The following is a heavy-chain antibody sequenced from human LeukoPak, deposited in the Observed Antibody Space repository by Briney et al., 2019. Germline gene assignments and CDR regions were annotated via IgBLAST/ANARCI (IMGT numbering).Heavy chain of an antibody. CDR1: GYTFTSYY. V-gene: IGHV1-46*01. CDR3: ATDISGPFDY. D-gene: IGHD5-12*01. J-gene: IGHJ4*02. Sequence: ASVKVSCKASGYTFTSYYMHWVRQAPGQGLEWMGIINPSGGSTSYAQKFQGRVTMTEDTSTDTAYMELSSLRSEDTAVYYCATDISGPFDYWGQGTLVTVSS. CDR2: INPSGGST.